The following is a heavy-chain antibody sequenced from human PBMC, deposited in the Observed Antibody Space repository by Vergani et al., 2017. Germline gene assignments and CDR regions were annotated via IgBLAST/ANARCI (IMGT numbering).Heavy chain of an antibody. V-gene: IGHV1-58*02. CDR2: IVVGSGNT. Sequence: QMQLVQSGPEVKKPGTSVKVSCKASGFTFTSSAMQWVRQARGQRLEWIGWIVVGSGNTNYAQKFQERVTITRDMSTSTAYMELSSLRSEDTAVYYCAGGRRSYSNYFYYYYMDVWGKGTTVTVSS. J-gene: IGHJ6*03. CDR1: GFTFTSSA. CDR3: AGGRRSYSNYFYYYYMDV. D-gene: IGHD4-11*01.